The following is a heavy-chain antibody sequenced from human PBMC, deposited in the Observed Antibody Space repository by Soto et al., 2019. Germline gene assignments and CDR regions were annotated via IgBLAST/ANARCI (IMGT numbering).Heavy chain of an antibody. CDR2: ISGSGGST. CDR1: GFTFSSYA. Sequence: EVQLLESGGAMVQPGGSLRLSCAASGFTFSSYAMSWVRQAPGKGLEWVSAISGSGGSTYYADSVKGRFTISRDNXMNTLYLQMNSLRAEDTAVYYCAKDISSSWFVGFDYWGQGTLVTVSS. CDR3: AKDISSSWFVGFDY. V-gene: IGHV3-23*01. J-gene: IGHJ4*02. D-gene: IGHD6-13*01.